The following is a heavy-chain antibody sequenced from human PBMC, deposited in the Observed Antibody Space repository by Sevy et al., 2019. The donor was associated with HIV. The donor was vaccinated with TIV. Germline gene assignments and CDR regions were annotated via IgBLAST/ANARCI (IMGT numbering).Heavy chain of an antibody. J-gene: IGHJ3*02. CDR3: AGFCRLLIISGDVLEI. V-gene: IGHV4-38-2*01. D-gene: IGHD3-9*01. CDR1: AYSVSSAYS. CDR2: IYQSGKT. Sequence: SETLSLTCAVSAYSVSSAYSWGWIRQPPGKGLEWIGNIYQSGKTYYNPSVKSRVTISVDTSNHQFSLRLTSMTAADTAVYYCAGFCRLLIISGDVLEIWGQGKIGTVAS.